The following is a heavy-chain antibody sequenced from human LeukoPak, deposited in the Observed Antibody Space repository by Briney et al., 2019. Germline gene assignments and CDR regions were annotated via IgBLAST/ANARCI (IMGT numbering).Heavy chain of an antibody. Sequence: GGSLRLSCAASGFTFSSYGMHWVRQAPGKGLEWVAVIWYDGSNKYYADSVKGRFTISRDNSKNTLYLQMNSLRGEDAALYYCAVLHYYAMDVWGQGTTVTVSS. CDR3: AVLHYYAMDV. CDR1: GFTFSSYG. V-gene: IGHV3-30*02. CDR2: IWYDGSNK. J-gene: IGHJ6*02. D-gene: IGHD2-8*01.